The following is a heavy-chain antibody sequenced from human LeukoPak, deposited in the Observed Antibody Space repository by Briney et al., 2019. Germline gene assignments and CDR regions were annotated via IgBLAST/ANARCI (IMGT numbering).Heavy chain of an antibody. CDR3: AREEGIAAAGALEY. J-gene: IGHJ4*02. CDR1: GFTFSTAW. CDR2: IYHSGNT. Sequence: GSLRLSCVASGFTFSTAWMSWLRQAPGKGLEWIGFIYHSGNTNYNPSLASRVTLSLDTSKTQLSLRLTSVTAADTAVYYCAREEGIAAAGALEYWGQGILVTVSS. D-gene: IGHD6-13*01. V-gene: IGHV4-59*01.